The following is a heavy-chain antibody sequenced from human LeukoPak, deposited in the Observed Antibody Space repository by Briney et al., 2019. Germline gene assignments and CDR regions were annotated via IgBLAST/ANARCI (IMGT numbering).Heavy chain of an antibody. CDR1: GFTFSSYW. CDR2: INSDGSST. D-gene: IGHD6-19*01. V-gene: IGHV3-74*01. CDR3: ARGGRIAVAGTIDY. J-gene: IGHJ4*02. Sequence: PGGSLRLSCAASGFTFSSYWMHWVRHAPGKGLVWVSRINSDGSSTSSADSVKGRFTISRDNAKNTLYLQMNSLRAEDTAVYYCARGGRIAVAGTIDYWGQGTLVTVSS.